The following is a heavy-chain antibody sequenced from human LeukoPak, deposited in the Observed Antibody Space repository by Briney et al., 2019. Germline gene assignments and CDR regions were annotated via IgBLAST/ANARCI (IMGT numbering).Heavy chain of an antibody. Sequence: SETLSLTCTVSGGSISSYYWSWIRQPPGKGLEWIGYIYYSGSTNYNPSLKSRVTISVDTSKNQFSLKLSSVTAADTAVYYCARHGPYDSSGYYEGGMDVWGQGTTVTASS. D-gene: IGHD3-22*01. CDR1: GGSISSYY. J-gene: IGHJ6*02. V-gene: IGHV4-59*08. CDR3: ARHGPYDSSGYYEGGMDV. CDR2: IYYSGST.